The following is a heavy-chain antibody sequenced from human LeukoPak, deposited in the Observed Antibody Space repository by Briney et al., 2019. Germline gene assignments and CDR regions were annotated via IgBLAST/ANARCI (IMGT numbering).Heavy chain of an antibody. Sequence: SETLSLTCTVSGYSISSGYYWGWIRQPAGKGLEWIGSIYHGGSTYYNPSLKSRVTISVDTSKNQFSLKLSSVTAADTAVYYCARGSYDILTGYPYYFDYWGQGTLVTVSS. CDR2: IYHGGST. CDR3: ARGSYDILTGYPYYFDY. J-gene: IGHJ4*02. D-gene: IGHD3-9*01. CDR1: GYSISSGYY. V-gene: IGHV4-38-2*02.